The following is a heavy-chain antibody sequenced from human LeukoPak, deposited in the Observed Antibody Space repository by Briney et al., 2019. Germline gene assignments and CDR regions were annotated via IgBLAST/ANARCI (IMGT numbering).Heavy chain of an antibody. J-gene: IGHJ4*02. CDR1: GFTFSDYY. D-gene: IGHD3-10*01. V-gene: IGHV3-11*01. CDR3: ARHYGSGSYYSYYFDY. Sequence: GGSLRLYCAASGFTFSDYYMSWIRQTPGKGLEWVSYISRSGSTIYYADSVKGRFTISRDDARNSLYLQMNSLRVGDTAVYYCARHYGSGSYYSYYFDYWGQGNLDTVSA. CDR2: ISRSGSTI.